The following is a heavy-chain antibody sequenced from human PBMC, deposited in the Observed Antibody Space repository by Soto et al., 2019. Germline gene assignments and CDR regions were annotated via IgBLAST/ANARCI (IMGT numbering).Heavy chain of an antibody. V-gene: IGHV1-69*13. CDR2: IIPIFGTA. D-gene: IGHD4-17*01. CDR3: ARSPIYYGGNSGYFDY. CDR1: GGTFSSYA. J-gene: IGHJ4*02. Sequence: GASVKVSCKASGGTFSSYAISWVRQAPGQGLEWMGGIIPIFGTANYAQKFQGRVTITADESTSTAYMELSSLRSEDTAVYYCARSPIYYGGNSGYFDYWGQGTLVTVSS.